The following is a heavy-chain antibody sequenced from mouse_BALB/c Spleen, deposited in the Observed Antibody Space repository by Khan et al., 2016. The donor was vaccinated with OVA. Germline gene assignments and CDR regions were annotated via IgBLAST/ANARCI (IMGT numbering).Heavy chain of an antibody. Sequence: QVQLQQSGAELVRPGASVKLSCKASGYTFTSYWMNWVKQRPGQGLEWIGMIDPSDSETHYNQIFKDKATLTVDKSSSTAYMQLSSLTSEDSAVYYCARREKYGYDPSWFAYWGQGTLVTVS. D-gene: IGHD2-2*01. CDR1: GYTFTSYW. J-gene: IGHJ3*01. V-gene: IGHV1-61*01. CDR3: ARREKYGYDPSWFAY. CDR2: IDPSDSET.